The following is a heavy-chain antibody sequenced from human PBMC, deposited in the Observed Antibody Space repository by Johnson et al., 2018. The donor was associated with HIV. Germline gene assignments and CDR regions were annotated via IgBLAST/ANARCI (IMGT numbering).Heavy chain of an antibody. V-gene: IGHV3-20*04. J-gene: IGHJ3*02. CDR3: AGGRIGAFDI. CDR1: GFTFHDFG. D-gene: IGHD2-15*01. Sequence: VQLVESGGGVVRPGGSLRLSCAASGFTFHDFGMSWVRQVPGKGLEWISGTNWNGHGTGYADSVKGRFTVSRDNAKNSLYLQMNSLKAEDTALYYCAGGRIGAFDIWGQGTMVTVSS. CDR2: TNWNGHGT.